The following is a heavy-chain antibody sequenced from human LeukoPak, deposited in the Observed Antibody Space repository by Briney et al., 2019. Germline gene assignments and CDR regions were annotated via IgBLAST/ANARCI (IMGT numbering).Heavy chain of an antibody. CDR3: ASLVGFSLYY. J-gene: IGHJ4*02. V-gene: IGHV3-15*04. CDR1: GFTFSYAW. CDR2: IAVRSDGGTT. D-gene: IGHD1-26*01. Sequence: PGGSHRLSCAASGFTFSYAWMTWVRQGPGKGLEWVGHIAVRSDGGTTDYAAPVKGRFTISRDDSKSTLYLQMDSLQTEDTAVYYCASLVGFSLYYWGQGTLVTVSS.